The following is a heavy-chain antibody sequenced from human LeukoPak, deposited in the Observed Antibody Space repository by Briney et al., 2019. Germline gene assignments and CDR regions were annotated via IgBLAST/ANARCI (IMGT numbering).Heavy chain of an antibody. V-gene: IGHV3-30-3*01. CDR2: ISYDGSNK. CDR3: ARDGYNLYGMDV. CDR1: GFTFSSYA. Sequence: GGSLRLSCAASGFTFSSYAMHWVRQAPGKGLERVAVISYDGSNKYYADSVKGRFTISRDNSKNTLYLQMNSLRAEDTAVYYCARDGYNLYGMDVWGQGTTVTVSS. D-gene: IGHD5-24*01. J-gene: IGHJ6*02.